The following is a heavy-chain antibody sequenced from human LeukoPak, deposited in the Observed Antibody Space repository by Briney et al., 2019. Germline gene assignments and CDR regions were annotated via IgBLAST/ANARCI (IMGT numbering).Heavy chain of an antibody. Sequence: SETLSLTCAVYGGSFSGYYWSWIRQPPGKGLEWIGEINHSGSTNYNPSLKSRVTISVDTSKNQFSLKLSSATAADTAVYYCARGLRYPYYYYGMDVWGQGTTATVSS. CDR3: ARGLRYPYYYYGMDV. CDR2: INHSGST. J-gene: IGHJ6*02. CDR1: GGSFSGYY. V-gene: IGHV4-34*01. D-gene: IGHD4-17*01.